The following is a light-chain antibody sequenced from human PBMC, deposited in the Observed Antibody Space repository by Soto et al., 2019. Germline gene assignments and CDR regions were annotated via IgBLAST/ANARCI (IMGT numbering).Light chain of an antibody. V-gene: IGKV3-20*01. CDR3: QQYATSPLA. CDR1: QNVARNY. Sequence: EIILTQSPDTLSLSPGESATLSCRASQNVARNYLAWFQQRPGQAPRLLIYDASTRATGIPDRFSGSGSGTDFTLTISRLEPEDFAVYFCQQYATSPLAFGGGTKVDIK. J-gene: IGKJ4*01. CDR2: DAS.